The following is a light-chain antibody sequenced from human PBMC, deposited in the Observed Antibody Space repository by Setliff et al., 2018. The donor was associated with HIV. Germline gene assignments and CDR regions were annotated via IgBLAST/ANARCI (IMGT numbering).Light chain of an antibody. V-gene: IGLV3-21*04. CDR1: NIGGKG. J-gene: IGLJ1*01. Sequence: SYELTQPPSVSVAPGKTAKITCGGNNIGGKGIHWYQQKPGQAPVLVIYYDSDRPSGIPERFSGSNSGNTATLTISRVEAGDEADYYCQVWDTSSDHPYVFGTGTKVTVL. CDR3: QVWDTSSDHPYV. CDR2: YDS.